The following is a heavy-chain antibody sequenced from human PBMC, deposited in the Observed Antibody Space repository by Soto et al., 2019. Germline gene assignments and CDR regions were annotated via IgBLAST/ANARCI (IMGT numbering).Heavy chain of an antibody. CDR2: ISGSGGST. Sequence: GGSLRLSCAASGFTFSSYAMSWVRQAPGKGLKWVSAISGSGGSTYYADSVKGRFTISRDNSKNTMYLQMNSLRTEDTAVDYCAKENNWRFDYWGQGTLVTVSS. V-gene: IGHV3-23*01. CDR1: GFTFSSYA. D-gene: IGHD1-20*01. J-gene: IGHJ4*02. CDR3: AKENNWRFDY.